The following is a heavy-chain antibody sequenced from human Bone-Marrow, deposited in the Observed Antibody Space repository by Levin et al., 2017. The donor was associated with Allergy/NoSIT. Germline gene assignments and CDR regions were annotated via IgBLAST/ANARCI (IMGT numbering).Heavy chain of an antibody. CDR1: GFTFSSYG. CDR3: AKDIGIVAGPIFDY. Sequence: GGSLRLSCAASGFTFSSYGMHWVRQAPGKGLEWVAVISYDGSNKYYADSVKGRFTISRDNSKNTLYLQMNSLRAEDTTVYYCAKDIGIVAGPIFDYWGQGTLVTVSS. V-gene: IGHV3-30*18. CDR2: ISYDGSNK. J-gene: IGHJ4*02. D-gene: IGHD6-19*01.